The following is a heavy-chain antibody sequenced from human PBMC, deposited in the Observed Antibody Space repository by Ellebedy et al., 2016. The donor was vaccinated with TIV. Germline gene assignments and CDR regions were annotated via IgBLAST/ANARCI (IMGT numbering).Heavy chain of an antibody. V-gene: IGHV4-39*07. J-gene: IGHJ4*02. Sequence: SETLSLTXTVSGGSISSSSHYWGWIRQPPGKGLEWIGSIYYSGSTYYNPSLKSRVTISVDTSKNQFSLKLSSVTAADTAVYYCARSVGATDYWGQGTLVTVSS. CDR1: GGSISSSSHY. CDR3: ARSVGATDY. CDR2: IYYSGST. D-gene: IGHD1-26*01.